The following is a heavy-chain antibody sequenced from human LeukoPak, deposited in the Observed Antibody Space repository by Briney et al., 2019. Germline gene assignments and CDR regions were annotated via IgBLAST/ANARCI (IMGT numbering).Heavy chain of an antibody. Sequence: GGSLRLSCAASGFTFSNYAMSWVRQAPGKGLKWVSTISGSGDSTYYADSVKGRLTISRDNFKNTLHLQMNSLRAEDTALYYCAKVPYSDYGSGRPPFMDAWGQGTTVTVSS. CDR1: GFTFSNYA. CDR3: AKVPYSDYGSGRPPFMDA. V-gene: IGHV3-23*01. D-gene: IGHD3-10*01. J-gene: IGHJ6*02. CDR2: ISGSGDST.